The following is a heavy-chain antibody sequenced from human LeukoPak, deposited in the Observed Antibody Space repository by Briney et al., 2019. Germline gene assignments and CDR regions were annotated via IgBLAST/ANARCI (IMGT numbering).Heavy chain of an antibody. CDR2: INHSGST. D-gene: IGHD4-17*01. CDR1: GGSFSGYN. CDR3: ASTGNWFDP. Sequence: PSETLSLACAVYGGSFSGYNWSWIRQPPGKGLEWIGEINHSGSTNYNPSLKSRVTISVDTSKNQFSLKLSSVTAADTAVYYCASTGNWFDPWGQGTLVTVSS. V-gene: IGHV4-34*01. J-gene: IGHJ5*02.